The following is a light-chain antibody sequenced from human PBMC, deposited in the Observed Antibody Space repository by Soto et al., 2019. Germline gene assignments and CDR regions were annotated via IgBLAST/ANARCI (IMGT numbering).Light chain of an antibody. V-gene: IGKV1-33*01. CDR2: DAS. CDR1: QSISSL. Sequence: DIQMTQSPSTQSSSFGDRVTITCRASQSISSLLAWYQQKPGKAPKLLIYDASNLETGVPSRFSGSGSGTDFPFTISSLKHEDIATYYCQQYDNLTLTFGGGTKVDIK. J-gene: IGKJ4*01. CDR3: QQYDNLTLT.